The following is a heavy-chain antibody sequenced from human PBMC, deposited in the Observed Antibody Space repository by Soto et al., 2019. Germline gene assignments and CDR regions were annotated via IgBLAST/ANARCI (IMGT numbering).Heavy chain of an antibody. D-gene: IGHD6-19*01. V-gene: IGHV4-59*01. CDR2: IYYSGST. CDR1: GGTISSYY. CDR3: ARDEGITVAGAESYYYGMDV. J-gene: IGHJ6*02. Sequence: SETLSLTCTVSGGTISSYYWSWIRQPPGKGLEWIGHIYYSGSTNYNPSLKSRVTISVDTSKNQFSLKLSSVTAADTAVYYCARDEGITVAGAESYYYGMDVWGQGTTVTVSS.